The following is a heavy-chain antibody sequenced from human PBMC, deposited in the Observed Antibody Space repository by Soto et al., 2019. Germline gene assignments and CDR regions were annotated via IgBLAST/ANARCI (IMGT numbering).Heavy chain of an antibody. J-gene: IGHJ4*02. CDR3: ASATYWGGDCYSEHDC. CDR2: IIPIFGTA. V-gene: IGHV1-69*01. Sequence: QVQLVQSGAEVKKPGSSVKVSCKASGGTFSSYAISWVRQAPGQGLEWMGGIIPIFGTANYAQKFQGRVTITADESTSTAYMELSSLRSEETAVYYCASATYWGGDCYSEHDCWGQGTLVTVSS. D-gene: IGHD2-21*02. CDR1: GGTFSSYA.